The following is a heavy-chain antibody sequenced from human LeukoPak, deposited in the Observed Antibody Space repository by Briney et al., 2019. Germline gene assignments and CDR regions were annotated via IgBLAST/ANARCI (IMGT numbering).Heavy chain of an antibody. Sequence: GASVKVSCKASGYTFTDYYIHWVRQAPGQGFEWMGWIVPHSGGTNYAQNYQGRITMTRDTSISTAYMELSSLRSDDTAVYYCARNAYCDSTNCYAWFDPWGQGTLVTVSS. D-gene: IGHD2-2*01. J-gene: IGHJ5*02. CDR1: GYTFTDYY. CDR2: IVPHSGGT. V-gene: IGHV1-2*02. CDR3: ARNAYCDSTNCYAWFDP.